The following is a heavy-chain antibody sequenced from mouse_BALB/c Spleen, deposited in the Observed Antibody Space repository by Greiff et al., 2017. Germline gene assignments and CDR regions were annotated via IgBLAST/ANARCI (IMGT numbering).Heavy chain of an antibody. J-gene: IGHJ3*01. CDR1: GFTFSSYA. D-gene: IGHD2-4*01. V-gene: IGHV5-6-5*01. CDR2: ISSGGST. CDR3: ARGGDYDGTGAWFAD. Sequence: EVMLVESGGGLVKPGGSLKLSCAASGFTFSSYAMSWVRQTPEKRMEWVASISSGGSTCYPDSVKGRFTISRDNARNILYLQMSSLRSEDTAMYYCARGGDYDGTGAWFADWGQGTLVTVSA.